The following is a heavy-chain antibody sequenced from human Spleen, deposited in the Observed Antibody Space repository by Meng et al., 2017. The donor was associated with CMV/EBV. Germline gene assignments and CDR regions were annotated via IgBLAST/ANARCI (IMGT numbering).Heavy chain of an antibody. Sequence: GSISSGCYYWSWIRQHPGKGLEWIGYIYYSGSTYYNPSLKSRVTISVDTSKNQFSLKLSSVTAADTAVYYCARGGYSSSWYHWFDPWGQGTLVTVSS. D-gene: IGHD6-13*01. J-gene: IGHJ5*02. CDR3: ARGGYSSSWYHWFDP. CDR2: IYYSGST. V-gene: IGHV4-31*02. CDR1: GSISSGCYY.